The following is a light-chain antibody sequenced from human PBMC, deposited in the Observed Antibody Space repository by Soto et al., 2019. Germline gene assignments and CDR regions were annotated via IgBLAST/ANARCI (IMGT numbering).Light chain of an antibody. J-gene: IGLJ2*01. CDR1: SSDIGGYNS. CDR2: EVS. CDR3: SSYGGSNNYVV. Sequence: QSALTQPPSASGSPGQSVTISCTGTSSDIGGYNSVSWYQQHPGKAPKLIIYEVSKRPSGVPDRFSGSKSGNTASLTVSGLQAEDEADYYCSSYGGSNNYVVFGGGTKLTVL. V-gene: IGLV2-8*01.